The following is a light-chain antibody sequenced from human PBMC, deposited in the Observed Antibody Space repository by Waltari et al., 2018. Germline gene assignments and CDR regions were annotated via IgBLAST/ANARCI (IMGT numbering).Light chain of an antibody. CDR2: WAS. J-gene: IGKJ2*01. CDR1: QSLLYNSNNKNY. CDR3: QQYYTAPYT. V-gene: IGKV4-1*01. Sequence: DIVMTQSPDSLAVSLGERATINCKSNQSLLYNSNNKNYLAWYQQKPGQPLKLFFYWASSRESGVPDRCSGSGSGTDFTLTIGSLQAEDVAVYYCQQYYTAPYTFGQGTKLEIK.